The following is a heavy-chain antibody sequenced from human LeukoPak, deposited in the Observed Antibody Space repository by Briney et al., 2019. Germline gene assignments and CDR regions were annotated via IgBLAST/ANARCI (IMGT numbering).Heavy chain of an antibody. CDR3: AKEGASGSYDY. CDR2: INWNGGST. D-gene: IGHD1-26*01. V-gene: IGHV3-20*04. J-gene: IGHJ4*02. Sequence: RSGGSLRLSCAASRFTFSNYVMHWVRQAPGKGLEWVSGINWNGGSTGYADSVKGRFTISRDNSKNSLYLQMNSLGAEDTALYYCAKEGASGSYDYWGQGTLVTVSS. CDR1: RFTFSNYV.